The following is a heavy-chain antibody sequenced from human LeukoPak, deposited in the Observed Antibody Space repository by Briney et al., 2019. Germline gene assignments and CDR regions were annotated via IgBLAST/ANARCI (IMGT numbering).Heavy chain of an antibody. CDR1: GFTFSTYS. J-gene: IGHJ3*02. Sequence: PGGSLRLSCAASGFTFSTYSMNWVRQAPGKGLEWVSSISGGSNYIYYADSMKGRFTISRDNAKNSLYLQMNSLRAGDTAVYYCASGTTVTTISWDAFDIWGQGTMVTVSS. CDR3: ASGTTVTTISWDAFDI. D-gene: IGHD4-17*01. V-gene: IGHV3-21*01. CDR2: ISGGSNYI.